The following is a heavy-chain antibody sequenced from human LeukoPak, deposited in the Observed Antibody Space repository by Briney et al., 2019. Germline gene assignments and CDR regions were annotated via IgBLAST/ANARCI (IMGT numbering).Heavy chain of an antibody. J-gene: IGHJ4*02. V-gene: IGHV1-2*02. CDR1: GYTFTGYY. CDR3: ARGGTYGGFDY. CDR2: INPNSGGT. D-gene: IGHD4-17*01. Sequence: ASVNVSCKSSGYTFTGYYMHWVRQAPGQGLEWMGWINPNSGGTNYAQKFQGRVTMTRDTSIRTAYMALSRLRSDDTAVYYCARGGTYGGFDYWGQGTLVTVSS.